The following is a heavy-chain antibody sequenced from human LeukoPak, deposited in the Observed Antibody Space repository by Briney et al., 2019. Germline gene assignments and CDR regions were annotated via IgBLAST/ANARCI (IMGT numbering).Heavy chain of an antibody. Sequence: GASVKVSCKASGYAFPNYGMHWVRQAPGQGLEWMGWINVGEGKTKYLQKFQDRVTITRVTSASTVYMEVTRLRSEDTAVYYCARGSGWSDYYGMDVWGQGTTVTVSS. CDR2: INVGEGKT. D-gene: IGHD6-19*01. CDR1: GYAFPNYG. V-gene: IGHV1-3*01. J-gene: IGHJ6*02. CDR3: ARGSGWSDYYGMDV.